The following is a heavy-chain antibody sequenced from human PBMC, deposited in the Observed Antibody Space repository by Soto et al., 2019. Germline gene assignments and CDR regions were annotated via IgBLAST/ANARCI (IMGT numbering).Heavy chain of an antibody. J-gene: IGHJ3*02. Sequence: ASVKVSCKASGYTFTIYYMHWVRQAPGQGLGWMGIINPSGGSTSYAQRFQGRVTMTRDTSTSTVYMALSRLRSEDTAVYYCAREVFGYSYGPSAFDIWGQGTMVTVSS. V-gene: IGHV1-46*01. CDR2: INPSGGST. CDR1: GYTFTIYY. D-gene: IGHD5-18*01. CDR3: AREVFGYSYGPSAFDI.